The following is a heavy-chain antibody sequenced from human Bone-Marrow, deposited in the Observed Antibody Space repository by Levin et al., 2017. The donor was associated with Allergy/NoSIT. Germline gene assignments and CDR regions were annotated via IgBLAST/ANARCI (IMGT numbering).Heavy chain of an antibody. CDR2: IYYSGAT. J-gene: IGHJ6*02. CDR3: ARLDGFNYFYGMDV. V-gene: IGHV4-59*01. Sequence: GSLRLSCTVSGDSIRSFFWSWIRQPPGKGLEWIGDIYYSGATKYNPSLESRVSISLDTSRNQFSLNVRSVTAADTGVYYCARLDGFNYFYGMDVWGQGTTVTVSS. CDR1: GDSIRSFF. D-gene: IGHD1-1*01.